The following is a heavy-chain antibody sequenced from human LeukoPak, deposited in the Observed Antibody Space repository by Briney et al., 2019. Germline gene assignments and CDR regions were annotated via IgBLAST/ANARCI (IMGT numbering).Heavy chain of an antibody. CDR3: ARRLYDILTGPIHAFDI. Sequence: PGESLKISCKGSGYSFTNYWIGWVRQMPGKGLEWMGIIYPGDSDTRYSPSFQGQVTISADKSISTAYLQWSSLRASDTAMYYCARRLYDILTGPIHAFDIWGQGTMVTVSS. CDR2: IYPGDSDT. V-gene: IGHV5-51*01. D-gene: IGHD3-9*01. J-gene: IGHJ3*02. CDR1: GYSFTNYW.